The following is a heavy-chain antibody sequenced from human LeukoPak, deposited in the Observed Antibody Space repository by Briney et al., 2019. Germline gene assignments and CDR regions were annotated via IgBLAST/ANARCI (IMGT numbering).Heavy chain of an antibody. CDR1: GGSISSYY. D-gene: IGHD5-24*01. V-gene: IGHV4-59*08. Sequence: PSETLSLTCTVSGGSISSYYWSWIRQPPGKGLEWIGYIYYSGSTNYNPSLKSRVTISVDTSKNQFSLKLSSVTAADTAVYYCARPRRDGCNWMAFDIWGQGTMVTVSS. J-gene: IGHJ3*02. CDR2: IYYSGST. CDR3: ARPRRDGCNWMAFDI.